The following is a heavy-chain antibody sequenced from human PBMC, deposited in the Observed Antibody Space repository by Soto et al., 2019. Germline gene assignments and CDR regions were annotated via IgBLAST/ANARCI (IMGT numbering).Heavy chain of an antibody. V-gene: IGHV4-30-4*01. Sequence: SETLSLTCTVSGGSISSGDYYWSWIRQPPGKGLEWIGYIYYSGSTYYNPSLKSRVTISVDTSKNQFSLKLSSVTAADTAVYYCIGNNWNYSPISGYYYYGMGVWGQGTTVTVSS. CDR2: IYYSGST. CDR3: IGNNWNYSPISGYYYYGMGV. J-gene: IGHJ6*02. D-gene: IGHD1-7*01. CDR1: GGSISSGDYY.